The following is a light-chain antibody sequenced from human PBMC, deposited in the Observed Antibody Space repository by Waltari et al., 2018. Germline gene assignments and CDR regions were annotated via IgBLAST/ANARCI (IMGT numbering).Light chain of an antibody. V-gene: IGKV1-5*01. J-gene: IGKJ1*01. Sequence: DIQMTQSPSTLSASVGDRVTITCRASQSISSWLAWYQQKPGKAPKLLIYDASSLESGVPSRFSGSGSGTEFTLTISSLQPDDFATYYGQQYNSSSGFGQG. CDR2: DAS. CDR3: QQYNSSSG. CDR1: QSISSW.